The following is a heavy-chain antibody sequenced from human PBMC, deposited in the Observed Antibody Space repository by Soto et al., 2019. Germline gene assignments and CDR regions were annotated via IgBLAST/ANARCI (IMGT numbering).Heavy chain of an antibody. J-gene: IGHJ4*02. CDR1: VFTLSSYE. Sequence: VGSLRLSCASSVFTLSSYEMNCVRQAPGKWLEWVSYISSSGSTIYYADSVKGRFTIPRDNAKNSLYLQMNSLRAEDTAVYYCASGLNYYDSTGLSGDYWGQGTLVTVSS. D-gene: IGHD3-22*01. CDR2: ISSSGSTI. CDR3: ASGLNYYDSTGLSGDY. V-gene: IGHV3-48*03.